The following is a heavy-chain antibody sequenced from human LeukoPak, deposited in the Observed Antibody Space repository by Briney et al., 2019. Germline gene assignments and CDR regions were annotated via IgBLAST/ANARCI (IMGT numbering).Heavy chain of an antibody. D-gene: IGHD2-15*01. CDR2: IHYSGST. V-gene: IGHV4-31*03. Sequence: PSETLSLTCTVSGGSISSAGPYWSWIRQHPGKGLEWIGHIHYSGSTYHNPSLKSRVIISVDTSKNQFSLKLTSVTAADTAVYYCARDLGYGMDVWGRGTSVTVSS. CDR3: ARDLGYGMDV. CDR1: GGSISSAGPY. J-gene: IGHJ6*02.